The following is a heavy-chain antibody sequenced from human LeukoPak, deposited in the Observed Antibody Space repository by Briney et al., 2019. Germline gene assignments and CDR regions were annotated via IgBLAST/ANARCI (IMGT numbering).Heavy chain of an antibody. D-gene: IGHD3-22*01. Sequence: PSETLSLTCAVYGGSFSGYYWSWIRQHPGKGLEWIGEINHSGSTNYNPSLKSRVTISVDTSKNQFSLKLSSVTAADTAVYYCATHGGYYYWDNNWFDPWGREPWSPSPQ. CDR2: INHSGST. J-gene: IGHJ5*02. CDR1: GGSFSGYY. V-gene: IGHV4-34*01. CDR3: ATHGGYYYWDNNWFDP.